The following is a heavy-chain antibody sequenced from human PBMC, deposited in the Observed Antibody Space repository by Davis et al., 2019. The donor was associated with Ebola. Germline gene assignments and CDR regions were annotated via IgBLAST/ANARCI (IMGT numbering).Heavy chain of an antibody. V-gene: IGHV3-30-3*01. CDR3: AREGHSSGIAPDFDY. D-gene: IGHD3-22*01. CDR1: GFSLSNSI. CDR2: TSHDENTK. Sequence: PGGSLRLSCAASGFSLSNSITHWVRQAPGKGLEWVAVTSHDENTKMYDDSVKGRFTISRDNSKNTVVLEMSSLRPEDTAVYFCAREGHSSGIAPDFDYWGQGTLVTVSS. J-gene: IGHJ4*02.